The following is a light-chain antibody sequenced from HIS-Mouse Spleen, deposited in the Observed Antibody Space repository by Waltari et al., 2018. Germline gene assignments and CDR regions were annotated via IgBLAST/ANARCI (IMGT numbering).Light chain of an antibody. CDR3: MQATQFPSIT. CDR2: DAS. J-gene: IGKJ5*01. Sequence: EIVLTQSPATLSLSPGERATLSCRASQSVSSYLAWYQQKPGQAPRLLIYDASNRATGIPARFSGSGAGTDFTLKISRVEAEDVGVYYCMQATQFPSITFGQGTRLEIK. CDR1: QSVSSY. V-gene: IGKV3-11*01.